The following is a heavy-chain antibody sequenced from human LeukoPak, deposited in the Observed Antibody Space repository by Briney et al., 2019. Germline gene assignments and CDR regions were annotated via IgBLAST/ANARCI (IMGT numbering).Heavy chain of an antibody. J-gene: IGHJ4*02. Sequence: GGSLRLSCAASGFTFSSYAMSWVRQAPGKGLEWVGFIRSKAYGGTTEYAASVKGRFTISRDDSKSIAYLQMNSLKTEDTAVYYCTSSGSYYTAYFDYWGQGTLVTVSS. CDR2: IRSKAYGGTT. V-gene: IGHV3-49*04. CDR1: GFTFSSYA. CDR3: TSSGSYYTAYFDY. D-gene: IGHD1-26*01.